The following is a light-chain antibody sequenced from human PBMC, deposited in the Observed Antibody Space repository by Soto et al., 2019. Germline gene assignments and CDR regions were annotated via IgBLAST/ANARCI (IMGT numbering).Light chain of an antibody. V-gene: IGKV3-20*01. CDR2: DTS. CDR1: QRLTNSF. J-gene: IGKJ5*01. Sequence: EFVLTQSPGTLSLSPGEGATLSCMSSQRLTNSFIAWYQQKPGQAPRLLIYDTSIRASGIPDRFSGSGSATDFTLTISRLEPEDFAVFYCQQYGNSQILFGQGTRLEIX. CDR3: QQYGNSQIL.